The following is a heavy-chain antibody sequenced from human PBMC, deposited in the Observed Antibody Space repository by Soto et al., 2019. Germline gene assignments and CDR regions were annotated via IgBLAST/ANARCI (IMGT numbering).Heavy chain of an antibody. CDR3: TTMYCSGVTCNWLY. J-gene: IGHJ4*01. Sequence: GVSLRVSCAASGFAFSNAWLNWVRQAPGKWLEWVGRIQSKTDGGTTDYAAPVKGRFTISRDDSKKTLYLPMNSLKTEDTAVYYCTTMYCSGVTCNWLYWGQETRVTVSS. CDR1: GFAFSNAW. V-gene: IGHV3-15*07. D-gene: IGHD2-15*01. CDR2: IQSKTDGGTT.